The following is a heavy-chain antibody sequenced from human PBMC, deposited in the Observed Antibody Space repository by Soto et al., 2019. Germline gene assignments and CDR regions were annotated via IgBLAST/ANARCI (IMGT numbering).Heavy chain of an antibody. J-gene: IGHJ2*01. D-gene: IGHD4-17*01. V-gene: IGHV2-5*01. CDR3: AHWAGSYGDYVFWYFDL. CDR1: GFSLSTSGVG. Sequence: SGPTLVNPTQTLTLTCTFSGFSLSTSGVGVGWIRQPPGKALEWLALIYWNDDKRYSPSLKSRLTITKDTSKNQVVLTMTNMDPVDTATYYRAHWAGSYGDYVFWYFDLWGRGTLVTSPQ. CDR2: IYWNDDK.